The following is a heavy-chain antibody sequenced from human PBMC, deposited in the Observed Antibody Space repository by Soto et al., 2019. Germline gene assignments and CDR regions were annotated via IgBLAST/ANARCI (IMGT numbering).Heavy chain of an antibody. D-gene: IGHD3-3*01. CDR1: GFTFSSYA. V-gene: IGHV3-30-3*01. J-gene: IGHJ6*02. CDR2: ISYGGSNK. Sequence: GGSLRLSCAASGFTFSSYAMHWVRQAPGKGLEWVAVISYGGSNKYYADSVKGRFTISRDNSKNTLYLQMNSLRAEDTAVYYCARDGRSPEWLSLPYYYYYGMDVWGHGTTVTVSS. CDR3: ARDGRSPEWLSLPYYYYYGMDV.